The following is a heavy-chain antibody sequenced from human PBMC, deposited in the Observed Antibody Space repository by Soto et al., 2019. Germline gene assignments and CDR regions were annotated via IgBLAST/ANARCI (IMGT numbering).Heavy chain of an antibody. CDR3: ARDRGSSWYGPIDY. CDR2: IWYDGSKK. Sequence: QVQLVESGGGVVQPGRSLRLSCAASGFTFSSYGMHWVRQAPGKGLEWVAVIWYDGSKKFCADSVKGRFTISRDNSKNTLYLQMNSLRGEDTAVYHCARDRGSSWYGPIDYWGQGTLVTVSS. J-gene: IGHJ4*02. CDR1: GFTFSSYG. D-gene: IGHD6-13*01. V-gene: IGHV3-33*01.